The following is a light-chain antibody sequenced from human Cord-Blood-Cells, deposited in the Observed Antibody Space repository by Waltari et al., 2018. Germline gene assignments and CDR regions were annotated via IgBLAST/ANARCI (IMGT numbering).Light chain of an antibody. V-gene: IGLV2-23*01. CDR1: SSDVGSYNL. J-gene: IGLJ3*02. CDR2: EGS. CDR3: CSYAGSSTLV. Sequence: QSALTQPASVSGSPGQSITISCTGTSSDVGSYNLVSWYQQHPGKAPKRMIYEGSKRPSGVSNRFAGSESCNTASLTISGLQAEDDADYYCCSYAGSSTLVFGGGTKLTVL.